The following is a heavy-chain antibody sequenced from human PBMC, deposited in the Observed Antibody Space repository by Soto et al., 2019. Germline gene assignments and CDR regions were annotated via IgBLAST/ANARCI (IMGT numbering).Heavy chain of an antibody. J-gene: IGHJ4*02. V-gene: IGHV4-31*03. CDR3: AREFTVVVPAATVYYFDY. D-gene: IGHD2-2*01. Sequence: SETLSLTCTVSGGSISSGGYYWSWIRQHPGKGLEWIGYIYYSGSTYYNPSLKSRVTISVDTSKNQFSLKLSSVTAADTAVYYCAREFTVVVPAATVYYFDYWGQGTLVTVSS. CDR2: IYYSGST. CDR1: GGSISSGGYY.